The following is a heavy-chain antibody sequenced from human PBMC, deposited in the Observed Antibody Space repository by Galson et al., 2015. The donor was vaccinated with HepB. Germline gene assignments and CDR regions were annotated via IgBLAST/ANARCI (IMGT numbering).Heavy chain of an antibody. V-gene: IGHV3-33*08. Sequence: SLRLSCAASGFTFSSYGMHWVRQAPGKGLEWVAVIWYDGSNKYYADSVKGRFTISRDNSKNTLYLQMNSLRAEDTAVYYCARALGYCSGGSCYSGPGYWGQGTLVTVSS. D-gene: IGHD2-15*01. CDR1: GFTFSSYG. CDR2: IWYDGSNK. J-gene: IGHJ4*02. CDR3: ARALGYCSGGSCYSGPGY.